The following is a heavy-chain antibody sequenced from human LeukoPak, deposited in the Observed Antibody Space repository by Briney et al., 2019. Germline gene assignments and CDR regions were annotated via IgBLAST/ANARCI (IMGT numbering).Heavy chain of an antibody. CDR2: IKPDGSEN. Sequence: QTGGSLRLSCAASGFTFSNYWLSWVRQAPGKGLEWVANIKPDGSENQYVDSVKGRFTISRDNSNNSLYLQMNSLRAEDTAVYYCARWEKGYTSNWYFDYWGQGTLVTGSS. V-gene: IGHV3-7*01. CDR3: ARWEKGYTSNWYFDY. CDR1: GFTFSNYW. J-gene: IGHJ4*02. D-gene: IGHD6-13*01.